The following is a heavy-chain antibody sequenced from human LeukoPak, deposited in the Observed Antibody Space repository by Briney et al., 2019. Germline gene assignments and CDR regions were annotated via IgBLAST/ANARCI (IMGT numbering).Heavy chain of an antibody. J-gene: IGHJ4*02. Sequence: ASVNVSCKAFAYTFTSYYMHRVRHAPGQGLEWMGIINPSGGSTSYAQKFQGRVTMTRDTSTSTVYMELSSLRTEDTAVYYCARDPLDKRITIFGVVIFGPLDYWGQGTLVTVSS. CDR1: AYTFTSYY. CDR2: INPSGGST. CDR3: ARDPLDKRITIFGVVIFGPLDY. V-gene: IGHV1-46*01. D-gene: IGHD3-3*01.